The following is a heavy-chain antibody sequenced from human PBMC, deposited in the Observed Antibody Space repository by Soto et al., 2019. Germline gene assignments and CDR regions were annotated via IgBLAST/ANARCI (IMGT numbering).Heavy chain of an antibody. CDR2: ISGSGGST. D-gene: IGHD2-15*01. V-gene: IGHV3-23*01. Sequence: GGSLRLSCAASGFTFSSYAMSWVRQAPGKGLEWVSAISGSGGSTYYADSVKGRFTISRDNSKNTLYLQMNSLRAEDTAVYYCATGAWGVGYCSGGSCYVDYWGQGTLVTVSS. CDR1: GFTFSSYA. CDR3: ATGAWGVGYCSGGSCYVDY. J-gene: IGHJ4*02.